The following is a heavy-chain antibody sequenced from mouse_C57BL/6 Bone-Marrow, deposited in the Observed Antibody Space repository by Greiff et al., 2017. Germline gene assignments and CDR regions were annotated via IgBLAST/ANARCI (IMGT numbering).Heavy chain of an antibody. V-gene: IGHV5-12*01. Sequence: EVKLVESGGGLVQPGGSLKLSCAASGFTFSDYYMYWVRQTPEKRLEWVAYISNCGGSTYYPDTVKGRFTISRDNAKNTLYLQMSRLKSEDTAMYYCAREEDYDGGFAYWGQGTLVTVSA. CDR3: AREEDYDGGFAY. CDR1: GFTFSDYY. CDR2: ISNCGGST. J-gene: IGHJ3*01. D-gene: IGHD2-4*01.